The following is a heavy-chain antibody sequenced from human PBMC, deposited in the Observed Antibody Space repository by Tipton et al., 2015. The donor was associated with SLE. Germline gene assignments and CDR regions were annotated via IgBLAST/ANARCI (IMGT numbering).Heavy chain of an antibody. V-gene: IGHV4-4*09. D-gene: IGHD2-8*01. CDR3: ARGMLTWRGAIIGVDV. CDR1: GGSISSDH. Sequence: TLSLTCSVSGGSISSDHWIWIRQPPGKGLEWLGYISDGGGTNYNPSLKSRVTISVDTSKNQFSLKLTSVTAADTAVYYCARGMLTWRGAIIGVDVWGQGTSVNVSS. J-gene: IGHJ6*02. CDR2: ISDGGGT.